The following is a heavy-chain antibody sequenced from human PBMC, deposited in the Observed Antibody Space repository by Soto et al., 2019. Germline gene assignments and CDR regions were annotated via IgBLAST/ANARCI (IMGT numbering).Heavy chain of an antibody. CDR1: GYTFTSYA. CDR3: ARDNGILTGSNWFDP. Sequence: ASVKVSCKASGYTFTSYAMHWVLPAPGQRLEWMGWINAGNGNTKYSQKFQGRVTITRDTSASTAYMELSSLRSEDTAVYYCARDNGILTGSNWFDPWGQGTLVTVSS. CDR2: INAGNGNT. D-gene: IGHD3-9*01. V-gene: IGHV1-3*01. J-gene: IGHJ5*02.